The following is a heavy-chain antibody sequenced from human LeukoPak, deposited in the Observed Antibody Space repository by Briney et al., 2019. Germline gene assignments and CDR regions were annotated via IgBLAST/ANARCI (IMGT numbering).Heavy chain of an antibody. V-gene: IGHV3-9*01. J-gene: IGHJ4*02. CDR3: AKAREYGDYAFDY. Sequence: GRSLRLSCAASGFTFDDYAMPWVRQAPGKGLEWVSGISWNSGSIGYADSVKGRFTISRDNAKNSLYLQMNSLRAEDTALYYCAKAREYGDYAFDYWGQGTLVTVSS. D-gene: IGHD4-17*01. CDR1: GFTFDDYA. CDR2: ISWNSGSI.